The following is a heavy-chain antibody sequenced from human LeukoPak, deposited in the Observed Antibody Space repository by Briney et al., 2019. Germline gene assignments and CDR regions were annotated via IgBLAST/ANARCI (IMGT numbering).Heavy chain of an antibody. D-gene: IGHD3-22*01. Sequence: ASETLSLTCTVSGGSISSYYWSWIRQPPGKGLEWIGYIYYSGSTNYNPSLKSRVTISVDTSKNQFSLKLSSVTAADTAVYYCARFSDYYDSSGYYFDYWGQGTLVTVSS. CDR2: IYYSGST. J-gene: IGHJ4*02. V-gene: IGHV4-59*01. CDR3: ARFSDYYDSSGYYFDY. CDR1: GGSISSYY.